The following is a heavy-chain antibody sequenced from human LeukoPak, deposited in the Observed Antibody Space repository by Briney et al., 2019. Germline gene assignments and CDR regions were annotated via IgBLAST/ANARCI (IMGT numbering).Heavy chain of an antibody. CDR2: ISSSSSYI. Sequence: GGSLRLSCAASGFTFSSYSMNWVRQAPGKGLEWVSSISSSSSYIYHADSVKGRFTISRDNAKNSLYLQMNSLRAEDTAVYYCARGLYDYYYYMDVWGKGTTVTVSS. CDR3: ARGLYDYYYYMDV. J-gene: IGHJ6*03. CDR1: GFTFSSYS. V-gene: IGHV3-21*01. D-gene: IGHD3-16*01.